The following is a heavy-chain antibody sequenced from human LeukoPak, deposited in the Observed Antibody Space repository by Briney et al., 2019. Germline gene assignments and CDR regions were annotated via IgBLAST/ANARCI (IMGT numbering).Heavy chain of an antibody. D-gene: IGHD5-24*01. Sequence: GGSLRLSCAASGFTFSTYAMHWVRQAPGKGLEWVAFIRYDGGNKYYADSVKGRFTISRDNSKNTPYLQMNSLRPEDTAVYYCAKDGPRRDGYNDHWGQGTLVTVSS. CDR1: GFTFSTYA. CDR3: AKDGPRRDGYNDH. J-gene: IGHJ4*02. CDR2: IRYDGGNK. V-gene: IGHV3-30*02.